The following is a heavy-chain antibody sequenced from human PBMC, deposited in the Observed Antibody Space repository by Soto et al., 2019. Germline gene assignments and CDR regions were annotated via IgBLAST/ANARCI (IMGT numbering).Heavy chain of an antibody. D-gene: IGHD2-15*01. V-gene: IGHV3-30*03. Sequence: GGSLRLSCAASGFTFSTYGMHWVRQAPGKGLEWVAVISYDGSNKYYADSVKGRLTISRDNSKNTLYLQMNSLRAEDTAVYYCRAVVVVAATTFDYWGQGTLVTVSS. CDR2: ISYDGSNK. J-gene: IGHJ4*02. CDR1: GFTFSTYG. CDR3: RAVVVVAATTFDY.